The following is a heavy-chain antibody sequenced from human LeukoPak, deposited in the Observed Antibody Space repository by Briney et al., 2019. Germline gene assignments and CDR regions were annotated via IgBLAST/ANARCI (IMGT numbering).Heavy chain of an antibody. D-gene: IGHD4-11*01. CDR1: GFSLSTSGVG. CDR2: IYWNDDK. J-gene: IGHJ6*02. Sequence: SGPTLVKPTQTLTLTCTFSGFSLSTSGVGVGWIRQPPGKALEWLALIYWNDDKRYSPSLKSSLTITKDTSKNQVVLTMTNMDPVDTATYYCAHRRRTVTLDYYYYGMDVWGQGTTVTVSS. V-gene: IGHV2-5*01. CDR3: AHRRRTVTLDYYYYGMDV.